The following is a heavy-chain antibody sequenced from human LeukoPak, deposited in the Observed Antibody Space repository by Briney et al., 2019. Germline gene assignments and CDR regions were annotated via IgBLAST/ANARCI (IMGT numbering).Heavy chain of an antibody. CDR2: ISSSSSYI. V-gene: IGHV3-21*01. Sequence: GGSLGLSCAASGFTFSSYSMNWVRQAPGKGLEWVSSISSSSSYIYYADSVKGRFTISRDNAKNSLYLQMNSLRAEDTAVYYCARDETTYLFDYWGQGTLVTVSS. J-gene: IGHJ4*02. CDR3: ARDETTYLFDY. D-gene: IGHD1-7*01. CDR1: GFTFSSYS.